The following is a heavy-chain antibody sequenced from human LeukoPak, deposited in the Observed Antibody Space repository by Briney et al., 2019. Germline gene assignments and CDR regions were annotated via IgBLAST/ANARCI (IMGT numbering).Heavy chain of an antibody. CDR1: GGSISTYY. CDR3: ARGGNYWPQWWFDP. Sequence: SETLSLTCTVSGGSISTYYWSWIRQPPGKGLEWIGYIYYTGSTSYNPSLKSRVTMSLDASKNQFSLELNSVTPADTAVYYCARGGNYWPQWWFDPWGRGTLVTVSS. CDR2: IYYTGST. J-gene: IGHJ5*02. D-gene: IGHD1-26*01. V-gene: IGHV4-59*01.